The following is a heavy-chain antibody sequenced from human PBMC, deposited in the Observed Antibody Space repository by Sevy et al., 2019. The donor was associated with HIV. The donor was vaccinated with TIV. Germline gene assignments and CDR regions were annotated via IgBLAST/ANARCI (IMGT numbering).Heavy chain of an antibody. V-gene: IGHV1-8*01. J-gene: IGHJ2*01. CDR2: MNPNSGNT. D-gene: IGHD2-21*02. Sequence: ASVKVSCQASGYTFDNYDINWVRQATGQGREWMGWMNPNSGNTGYAEKFQGRVTMSRVSSIRTAYMELNGLTSEDTAVYYCTRGLSFTYAKRGDWLNWYFDVWGRGTLVTVSS. CDR1: GYTFDNYD. CDR3: TRGLSFTYAKRGDWLNWYFDV.